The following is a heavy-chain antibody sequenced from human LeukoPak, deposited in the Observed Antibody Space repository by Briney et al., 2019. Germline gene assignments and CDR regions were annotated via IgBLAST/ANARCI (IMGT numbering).Heavy chain of an antibody. CDR2: IYSSGAT. V-gene: IGHV4-39*01. CDR3: TKSSSWFSPFDY. D-gene: IGHD6-13*01. J-gene: IGHJ4*02. Sequence: SETLSLTCPVSGGSISSSSYYWGWIRQPPGKGLEWIGSIYSSGATYYNPSLKSRLTISVDTSKNQFSLKLSSMTAADAALYYCTKSSSWFSPFDYWGQGSLVTVAS. CDR1: GGSISSSSYY.